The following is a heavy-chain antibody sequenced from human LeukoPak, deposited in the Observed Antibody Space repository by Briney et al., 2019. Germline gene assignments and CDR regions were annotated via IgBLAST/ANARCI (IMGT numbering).Heavy chain of an antibody. J-gene: IGHJ6*03. CDR1: GSRFTSYW. V-gene: IGHV5-51*01. D-gene: IGHD4-17*01. Sequence: GASLKISCKGSGSRFTSYWIGWVRQMPGKGLEWMGIIYPGDSDTSYNPSFQGQVTISADKSISTAYMQWSSLKASDTAMYYCARHSVNYGDMDVWGKGTTVTVSS. CDR3: ARHSVNYGDMDV. CDR2: IYPGDSDT.